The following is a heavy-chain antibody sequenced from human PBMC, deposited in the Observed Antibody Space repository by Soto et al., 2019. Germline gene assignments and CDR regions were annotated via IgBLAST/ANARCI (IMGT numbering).Heavy chain of an antibody. CDR3: ARDDYGDYAVY. V-gene: IGHV1-18*01. D-gene: IGHD4-17*01. CDR1: GYTFTSYD. J-gene: IGHJ4*02. CDR2: INSYNGNT. Sequence: ASVKVSCKASGYTFTSYDINWVRQAPGQGLEWMGWINSYNGNTNYAQKLQGRVTMTTDTSTSTAYMELRSLRSDDTAVYYCARDDYGDYAVYWGQGTLVTVSS.